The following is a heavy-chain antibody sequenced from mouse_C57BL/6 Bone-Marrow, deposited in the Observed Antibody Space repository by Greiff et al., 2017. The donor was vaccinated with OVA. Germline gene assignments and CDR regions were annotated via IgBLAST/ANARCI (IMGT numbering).Heavy chain of an antibody. D-gene: IGHD1-1*01. CDR2: IYPSDSET. CDR3: ARGGSSYWYFDV. J-gene: IGHJ1*03. V-gene: IGHV1-61*01. Sequence: QVQLQQPGAELVRPGSSVKLSCKASGYTFTSYWMDWVKQRPGQGLEWIGNIYPSDSETHYNQKFKDKATLTVDKSSSTAYMQLSSLTSEDSAVYYGARGGSSYWYFDVWGTGTTVTVSS. CDR1: GYTFTSYW.